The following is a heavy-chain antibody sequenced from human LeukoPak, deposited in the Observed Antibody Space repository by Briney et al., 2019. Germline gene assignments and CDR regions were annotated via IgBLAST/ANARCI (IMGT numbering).Heavy chain of an antibody. D-gene: IGHD3-16*02. V-gene: IGHV1-8*01. CDR3: ARAPADYVWGSYRYYYYYYYMDV. Sequence: ASVKVSCKASGYSFTSYDINWVRQATGQGLEWMGWMNPNSGNTGYAQKFQGRVTITRNTSISTAYMELSSLRSEDTAVYYCARAPADYVWGSYRYYYYYYYMDVWGKGTTVTVSS. J-gene: IGHJ6*03. CDR2: MNPNSGNT. CDR1: GYSFTSYD.